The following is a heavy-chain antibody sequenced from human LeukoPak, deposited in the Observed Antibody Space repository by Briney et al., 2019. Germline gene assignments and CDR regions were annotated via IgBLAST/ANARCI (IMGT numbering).Heavy chain of an antibody. D-gene: IGHD3-3*01. V-gene: IGHV4-34*01. Sequence: SETLSLTCAIYGGSFSGYYWSWIRQPPGKGLEWIGEINHSGSTNYNPSLKSRVTISVDTSKNQFSLKLSSVTAADTAVYYCARIVLRFLEWLPPYYYYYYMDVWGKGTTVTVSS. CDR3: ARIVLRFLEWLPPYYYYYYMDV. J-gene: IGHJ6*03. CDR2: INHSGST. CDR1: GGSFSGYY.